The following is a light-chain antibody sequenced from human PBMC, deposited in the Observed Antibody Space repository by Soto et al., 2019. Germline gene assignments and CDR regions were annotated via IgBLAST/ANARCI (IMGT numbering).Light chain of an antibody. Sequence: QSVLTQPRSVSGSPGQSVTISCTGTSSDVGTYPYVSWYQQHPGKAPKVMLYDVSRRPSGVPDRFSGSKSGNTASLTISGLQPDDEADYYCCSFAGNSYVFGTGTKVTVL. J-gene: IGLJ1*01. CDR2: DVS. CDR3: CSFAGNSYV. V-gene: IGLV2-11*01. CDR1: SSDVGTYPY.